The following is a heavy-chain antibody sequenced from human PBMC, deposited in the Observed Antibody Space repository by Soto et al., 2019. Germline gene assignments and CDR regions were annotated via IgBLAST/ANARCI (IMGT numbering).Heavy chain of an antibody. J-gene: IGHJ4*02. CDR3: ARIYDSSGYYTASFDY. V-gene: IGHV5-51*01. CDR1: GYSFTSYW. Sequence: PGESLKISCKGSGYSFTSYWIGWVRQMPGKGLEWMGIIYPGDSDTRYGPSFQGQVTISADKSISTAYLQWSSLKASDTAMYYCARIYDSSGYYTASFDYWGQGTLVTVSS. D-gene: IGHD3-22*01. CDR2: IYPGDSDT.